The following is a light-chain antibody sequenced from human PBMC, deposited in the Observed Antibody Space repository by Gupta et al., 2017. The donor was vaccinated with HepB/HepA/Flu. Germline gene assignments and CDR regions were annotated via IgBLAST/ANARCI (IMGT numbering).Light chain of an antibody. CDR1: QSVRSYY. V-gene: IGKV3-20*01. CDR2: GAS. CDR3: QQDVSSPVT. Sequence: EIVLTQSPGTLSLSPGERATLSCRASQSVRSYYLAWYQQKPGQAPRLLIYGASSRATGIPDRFSGGGSGTDFTLTISRLEPEDSAVYYCQQDVSSPVTFGQGTKLEIK. J-gene: IGKJ2*01.